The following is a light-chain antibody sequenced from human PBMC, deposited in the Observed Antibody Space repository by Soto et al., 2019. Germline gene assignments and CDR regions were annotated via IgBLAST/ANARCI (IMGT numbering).Light chain of an antibody. CDR2: GSS. Sequence: EIVLTQSPVTLSVSPGEGATLSCWASQSVTSNLAWYHQRPGQAPRLLISGSSTRATGVPAKFSGSGSGTEFTLTISSLRSEDLGVYYCQHYHIWPLTFGGGTKVEIK. V-gene: IGKV3-15*01. J-gene: IGKJ4*01. CDR1: QSVTSN. CDR3: QHYHIWPLT.